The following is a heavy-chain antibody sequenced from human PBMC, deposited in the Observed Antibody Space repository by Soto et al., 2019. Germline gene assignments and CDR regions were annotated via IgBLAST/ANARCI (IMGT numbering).Heavy chain of an antibody. Sequence: SETLSLTCTVFGGSIDDYYWSWIRQPPGKGLEWIGHISDRGSTDYNPSLKSRATILVDTSKKQFSLRLTSVTAADTAFYYCARDRWTTRANWFDPWGQGTLVTVSS. V-gene: IGHV4-59*01. CDR1: GGSIDDYY. D-gene: IGHD1-1*01. CDR3: ARDRWTTRANWFDP. CDR2: ISDRGST. J-gene: IGHJ5*02.